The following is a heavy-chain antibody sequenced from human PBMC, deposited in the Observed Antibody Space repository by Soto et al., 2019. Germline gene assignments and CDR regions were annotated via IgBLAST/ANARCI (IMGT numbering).Heavy chain of an antibody. CDR3: ARQDYDSSGYYPYDAFDI. CDR1: GGSISSGGYS. J-gene: IGHJ3*02. D-gene: IGHD3-22*01. V-gene: IGHV4-30-2*01. CDR2: IYHSGST. Sequence: QLQLQESGSGLVKPSQTLSLTCAVSGGSISSGGYSWGWIRQPPGKGLEWIGYIYHSGSTYYNPSLKSRVTISVDRSKNQFSLKLSSVTAADTAVYYCARQDYDSSGYYPYDAFDIWGQGTMVTVSS.